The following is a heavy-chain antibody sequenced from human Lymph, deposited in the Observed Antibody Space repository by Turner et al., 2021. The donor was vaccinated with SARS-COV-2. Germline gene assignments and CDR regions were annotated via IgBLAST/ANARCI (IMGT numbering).Heavy chain of an antibody. CDR2: INPNSGGT. D-gene: IGHD3-10*01. J-gene: IGHJ4*02. Sequence: QVQLVQSGAEVKKPGSSVKVSCKASGYTFTGYYMHWVRTAPGQGLEWMGCINPNSGGTNDAQKFQGRVTMTRDTSISTAYMELSRLRSDDTAVYYCSRSRDLQSVVRGVCPFDYWGQGTLVTVSS. CDR1: GYTFTGYY. V-gene: IGHV1-2*02. CDR3: SRSRDLQSVVRGVCPFDY.